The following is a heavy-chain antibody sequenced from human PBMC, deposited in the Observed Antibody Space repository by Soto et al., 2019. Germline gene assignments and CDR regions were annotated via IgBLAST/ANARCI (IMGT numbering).Heavy chain of an antibody. CDR3: AHIAVAAPDAFDI. Sequence: GGSLRLSCAASGFTFSSYPMSWVRQAPGKGLEWVSAISGSGGSTYYADSVKGRFTISRDNSKNTLYLQMNSLRAEDTAVYYCAHIAVAAPDAFDIWGQGTMVTVSS. V-gene: IGHV3-23*01. CDR2: ISGSGGST. CDR1: GFTFSSYP. J-gene: IGHJ3*02. D-gene: IGHD6-19*01.